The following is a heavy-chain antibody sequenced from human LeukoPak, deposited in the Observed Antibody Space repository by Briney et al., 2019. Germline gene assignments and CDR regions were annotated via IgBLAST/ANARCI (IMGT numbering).Heavy chain of an antibody. V-gene: IGHV3-21*01. D-gene: IGHD5-24*01. CDR3: ARAKMATIIEAGY. CDR1: GFTFSIYS. Sequence: PGGSLRLSCAASGFTFSIYSMNSVRQAPGKGLEWVSSISSSSSYIYYADSVKGRFTISRDNAKNSLYLQMNSLRAEDTAVYYCARAKMATIIEAGYWGQGTLVTVSS. CDR2: ISSSSSYI. J-gene: IGHJ4*02.